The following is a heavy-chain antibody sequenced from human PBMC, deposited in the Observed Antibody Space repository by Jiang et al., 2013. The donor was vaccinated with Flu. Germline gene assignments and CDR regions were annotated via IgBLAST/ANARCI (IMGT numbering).Heavy chain of an antibody. D-gene: IGHD3-10*01. CDR3: ARTHWGSGSYYGFGYFDL. CDR2: INPSGGST. V-gene: IGHV1-46*01. Sequence: IINPSGGSTSYAQKFQGRVTMTRDTSTSTVYMELSSLRSEDTAVYYCARTHWGSGSYYGFGYFDLWGRGTLVTVSS. J-gene: IGHJ2*01.